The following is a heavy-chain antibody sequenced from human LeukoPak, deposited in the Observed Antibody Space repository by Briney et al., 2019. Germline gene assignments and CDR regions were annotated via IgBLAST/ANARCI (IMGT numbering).Heavy chain of an antibody. J-gene: IGHJ2*01. D-gene: IGHD6-13*01. CDR2: ISSTGRT. Sequence: SETLSLTCTVSGASISSDTYFWSWIRQPAGKGLEWIGRISSTGRTDYNPSLTSRVIISVDTSKNQFSLKLSSVTAADTAVYYCARDRSSSWYFDLWGRGTLVTVSS. V-gene: IGHV4-61*02. CDR3: ARDRSSSWYFDL. CDR1: GASISSDTYF.